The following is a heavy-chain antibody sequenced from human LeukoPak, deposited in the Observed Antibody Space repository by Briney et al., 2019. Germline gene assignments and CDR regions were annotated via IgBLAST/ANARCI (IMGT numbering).Heavy chain of an antibody. D-gene: IGHD2-15*01. Sequence: GGSLRLSCAASRFTFSSYWMSWVRQAPGKGLEWVANIKQAGSEKYYVDSVKGRFTISRDNAKNSLYLQMNSLRAEDTAVYYCARVRKDCSGGSCYSFDFHYWGQGTLVTVSS. CDR3: ARVRKDCSGGSCYSFDFHY. J-gene: IGHJ4*02. V-gene: IGHV3-7*01. CDR1: RFTFSSYW. CDR2: IKQAGSEK.